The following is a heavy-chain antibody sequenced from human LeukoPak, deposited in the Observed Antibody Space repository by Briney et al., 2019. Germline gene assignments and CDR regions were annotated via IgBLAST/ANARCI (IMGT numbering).Heavy chain of an antibody. CDR3: ARGGGYSAYAAGY. D-gene: IGHD5-12*01. J-gene: IGHJ4*02. V-gene: IGHV1-2*02. Sequence: ASVKVSCKASGYTFTGYYMHWVRQAPGQGLEWMGWINPNSGGTNYAQKFQGRVTMTRDTSISTVYMELSRLRSDDTAVYYCARGGGYSAYAAGYWGQGTLVTVSS. CDR1: GYTFTGYY. CDR2: INPNSGGT.